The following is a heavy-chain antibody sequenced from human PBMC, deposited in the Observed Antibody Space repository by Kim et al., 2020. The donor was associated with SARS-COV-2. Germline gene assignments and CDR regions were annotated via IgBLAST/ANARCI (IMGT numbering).Heavy chain of an antibody. CDR1: GYTFTNYA. J-gene: IGHJ5*02. D-gene: IGHD3-10*01. CDR2: INAGNGNT. CDR3: ARDGGWFDP. V-gene: IGHV1-3*01. Sequence: ASVKVSCKASGYTFTNYAIDWVRQAPGQRLEWMGWINAGNGNTKYSQKFQDRVTITRDTSASTAYMELSSLTSEDTAVDYCARDGGWFDPWGQGTLVTVSS.